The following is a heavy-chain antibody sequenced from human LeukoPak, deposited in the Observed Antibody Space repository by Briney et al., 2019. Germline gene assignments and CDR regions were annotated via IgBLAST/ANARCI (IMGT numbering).Heavy chain of an antibody. V-gene: IGHV3-21*01. CDR2: ISSSSSYI. CDR1: GFTFSSYS. Sequence: TGGSLRLSCAASGFTFSSYSMNWVRQAPGQGLEWVSSISSSSSYIYYADSVKGRFTISRDNAKNSLYLQMNSLRAEDTAVYYCARVGWLRSENWFDPWGQGTLVTVSS. J-gene: IGHJ5*02. D-gene: IGHD5-12*01. CDR3: ARVGWLRSENWFDP.